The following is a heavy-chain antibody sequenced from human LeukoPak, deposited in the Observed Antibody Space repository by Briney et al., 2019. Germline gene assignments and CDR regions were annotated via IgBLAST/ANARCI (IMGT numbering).Heavy chain of an antibody. D-gene: IGHD4-23*01. Sequence: SETLSLTCAVYGGSFSGYYWSWIRQPPGKGLEWIGEINHSGSTNYNPSLKSRVTISVDTSKNQFSLKLSSVTAADTAVYYCARGPQGGNSYYFDYWGQGTLVTVSS. CDR1: GGSFSGYY. J-gene: IGHJ4*02. V-gene: IGHV4-34*01. CDR2: INHSGST. CDR3: ARGPQGGNSYYFDY.